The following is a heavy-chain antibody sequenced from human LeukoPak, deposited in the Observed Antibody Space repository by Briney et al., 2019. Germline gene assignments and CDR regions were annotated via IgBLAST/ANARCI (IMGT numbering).Heavy chain of an antibody. CDR2: ISFDGVTT. CDR3: AREYSDSYGVIGHFDS. Sequence: PGGSLRLSCAASESTFRNFAMHWVRQTPDKGLEWVALISFDGVTTYCADSVRGRFTISRDNSKNTLFLQMNSLRGEDTAVYYCAREYSDSYGVIGHFDSWGQGTLVPVSS. J-gene: IGHJ4*02. D-gene: IGHD2-21*01. V-gene: IGHV3-30-3*01. CDR1: ESTFRNFA.